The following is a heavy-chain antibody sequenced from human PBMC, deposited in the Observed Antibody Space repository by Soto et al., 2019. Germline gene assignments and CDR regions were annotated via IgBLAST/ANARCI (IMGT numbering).Heavy chain of an antibody. CDR1: GFTFNTYD. CDR2: ITTSSAYI. J-gene: IGHJ5*02. Sequence: EVQLVESGGGLVKPGGSLRLSCAASGFTFNTYDMNWLRQAPGKGLEWVSSITTSSAYIYYADSLKGRITISRDNAKHSLFLQMNSLRAEDTAVYYCVRSGTARLLRHSWFDTWGQGTLVTVSS. D-gene: IGHD2-21*01. V-gene: IGHV3-21*01. CDR3: VRSGTARLLRHSWFDT.